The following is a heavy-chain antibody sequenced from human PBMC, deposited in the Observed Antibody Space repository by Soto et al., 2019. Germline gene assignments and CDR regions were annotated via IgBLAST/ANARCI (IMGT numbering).Heavy chain of an antibody. CDR3: XXSYXXILTXXVXYYGMDV. V-gene: IGHV3-30*03. Sequence: GGSLRLSCAASGFTFSSYGVHWVRQAPGKGLEWVAVISYDGSNKYYXXSVKGRFTISRDNSKNTXYLQMNSLRAEDTAVXXXXXSYXXILTXXVXYYGMDVXXXGTTVXXSX. J-gene: IGHJ6*01. D-gene: IGHD3-9*01. CDR1: GFTFSSYG. CDR2: ISYDGSNK.